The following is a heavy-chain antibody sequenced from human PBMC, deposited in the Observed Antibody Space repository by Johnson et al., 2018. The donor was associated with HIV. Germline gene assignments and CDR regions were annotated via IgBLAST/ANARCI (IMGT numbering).Heavy chain of an antibody. D-gene: IGHD6-6*01. CDR3: ARVRRQLVRLSAFDI. CDR2: IKQDGSEK. CDR1: GFTFNNHW. V-gene: IGHV3-7*01. J-gene: IGHJ3*02. Sequence: VQLVESGGGLVQPGGSLRLSCAASGFTFNNHWMTWVRQAPGKGLEWVANIKQDGSEKYYVDSVKGRFTISRDNAKNSLHLQMNSLRAEDTAVYFCARVRRQLVRLSAFDIWCQGTLVTVSS.